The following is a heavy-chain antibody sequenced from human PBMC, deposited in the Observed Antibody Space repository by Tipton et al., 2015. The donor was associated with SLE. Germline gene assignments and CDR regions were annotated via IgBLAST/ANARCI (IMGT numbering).Heavy chain of an antibody. CDR3: ARSRVVDTYDAXXX. V-gene: IGHV3-74*02. J-gene: IGHJ3*01. Sequence: QLVQSGGGVVQPGGSLRLSCAASGFTFSSYWMYWVRQAPGKGPVWVSRINSDGSSTTYADSVKGRFTTSRDNAKNTLFLQMNSLGAEDTALYYCARSRVVDTYDAXXXWGQGTMVTVSS. D-gene: IGHD3-22*01. CDR2: INSDGSST. CDR1: GFTFSSYW.